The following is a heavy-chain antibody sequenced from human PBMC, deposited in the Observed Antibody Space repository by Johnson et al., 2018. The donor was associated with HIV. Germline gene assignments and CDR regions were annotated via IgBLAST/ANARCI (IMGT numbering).Heavy chain of an antibody. J-gene: IGHJ3*02. CDR1: GFLFSNVW. CDR3: TTDHYFLDALDI. Sequence: VQLVESGGGLVEPGGSLRLSCAASGFLFSNVWMSWVRQAPGKGLEWVGRIKSKADGGTIDYAAPVKGRFTISRDDSKSIAYLQMNGLKTEDTAVYYCTTDHYFLDALDIWGQGTMVTVSS. V-gene: IGHV3-15*01. D-gene: IGHD2/OR15-2a*01. CDR2: IKSKADGGTI.